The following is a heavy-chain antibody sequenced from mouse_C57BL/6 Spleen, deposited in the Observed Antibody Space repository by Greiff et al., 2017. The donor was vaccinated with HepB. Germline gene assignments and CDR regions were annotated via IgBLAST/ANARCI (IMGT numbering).Heavy chain of an antibody. J-gene: IGHJ2*01. V-gene: IGHV1-50*01. D-gene: IGHD4-1*01. CDR2: IDPSDSYT. CDR3: ARSNWEGYFYY. Sequence: QVQLQQSGAELVKPGASVKLSCKASGYTFTSYWMQWVKQRPGQGLEWIGEIDPSDSYTNYNQKFKGKATLTVDTSSSTAYMQLSSLTSEDSAVYYCARSNWEGYFYYWGQGTTLTVSS. CDR1: GYTFTSYW.